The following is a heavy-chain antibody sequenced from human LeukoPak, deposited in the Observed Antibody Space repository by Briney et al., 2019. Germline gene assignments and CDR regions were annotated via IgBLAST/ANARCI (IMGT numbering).Heavy chain of an antibody. J-gene: IGHJ4*02. D-gene: IGHD2-15*01. Sequence: SETLSLTCTVSGGSISTYYWSWIRQPPGKGLEGIGYIYSSGSTNYNPSLKSRVTISVDTSKNQFSLKLSSVTAADTAVYYCARRYCSGGSCYSGLDYWGQGTLVTVSS. V-gene: IGHV4-59*01. CDR3: ARRYCSGGSCYSGLDY. CDR2: IYSSGST. CDR1: GGSISTYY.